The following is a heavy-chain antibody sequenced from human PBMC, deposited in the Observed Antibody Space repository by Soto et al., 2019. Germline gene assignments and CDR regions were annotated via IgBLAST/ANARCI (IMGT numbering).Heavy chain of an antibody. CDR2: ISRTGDSA. J-gene: IGHJ5*01. D-gene: IGHD3-22*01. Sequence: EVHLLESGGALVQPGGSLTLSCAASGFSFSDYAMSWVRQAPGKVLEWVSSISRTGDSAYYADSVKGRFAISRDRSKNRLSLQMNSLRVEDTAVYYCAKGPDGSGYYHNWFDSWCQGTLITVSS. V-gene: IGHV3-23*01. CDR3: AKGPDGSGYYHNWFDS. CDR1: GFSFSDYA.